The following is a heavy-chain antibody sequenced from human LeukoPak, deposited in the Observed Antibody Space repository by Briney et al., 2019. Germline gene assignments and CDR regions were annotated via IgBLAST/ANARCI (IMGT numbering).Heavy chain of an antibody. CDR1: GFTFSSYE. V-gene: IGHV3-48*03. Sequence: GGSLRLSCAASGFTFSSYEMNWVRQAPGKGLEWVSYISSSGSTIYYADSVKGRFTISRDNAKNSLYLQMNSLRAEDTAVNYCARSHYGSGIRWFDPWGQGTLVTVSS. D-gene: IGHD3-10*01. J-gene: IGHJ5*02. CDR3: ARSHYGSGIRWFDP. CDR2: ISSSGSTI.